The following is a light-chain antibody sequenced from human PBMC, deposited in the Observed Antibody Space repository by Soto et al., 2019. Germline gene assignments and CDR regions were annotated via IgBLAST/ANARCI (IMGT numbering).Light chain of an antibody. J-gene: IGKJ1*01. Sequence: VLTQSPGTFSLPPGDLATLSGRSSQRVSSRYLAWYQQKPGQAPRLLIYGASDRTTGTPDRFSGSGSGTDFTLTIGRMEPEDFAMYYCQQYSDSPPTCGQGTKGDIK. CDR3: QQYSDSPPT. V-gene: IGKV3-20*01. CDR2: GAS. CDR1: QRVSSRY.